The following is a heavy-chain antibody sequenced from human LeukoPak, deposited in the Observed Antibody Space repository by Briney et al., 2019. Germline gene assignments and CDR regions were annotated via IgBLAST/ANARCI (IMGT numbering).Heavy chain of an antibody. D-gene: IGHD6-19*01. CDR1: GGSISSGSYY. V-gene: IGHV4-61*02. Sequence: SQTLSLTCTVSGGSISSGSYYWSWIRQPAGKGLEWIGRIYTSGSTNYNPSLKSRVTISVDTSKNQFSLKLSSVTAADTAVYYCARWASGWGANFDYWGRGTLVTVSS. CDR2: IYTSGST. J-gene: IGHJ4*02. CDR3: ARWASGWGANFDY.